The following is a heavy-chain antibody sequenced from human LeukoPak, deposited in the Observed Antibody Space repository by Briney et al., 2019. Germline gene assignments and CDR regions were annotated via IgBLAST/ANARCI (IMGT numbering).Heavy chain of an antibody. D-gene: IGHD3-22*01. V-gene: IGHV3-15*01. J-gene: IGHJ4*02. CDR1: GFTFSNAW. Sequence: GGSLRLSCAASGFTFSNAWMSWVRQAPGKGLEWVGRIKSKTDGGTTDYAAPVKGRFTISRDDSKNTLYLQMNSLKTEDTAVYYCTRGGLYYDSSGYKVGDFDYWGQGTLVTVSS. CDR3: TRGGLYYDSSGYKVGDFDY. CDR2: IKSKTDGGTT.